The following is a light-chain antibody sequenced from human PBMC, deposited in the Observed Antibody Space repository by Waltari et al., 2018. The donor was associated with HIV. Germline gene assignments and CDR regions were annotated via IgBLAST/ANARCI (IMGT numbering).Light chain of an antibody. Sequence: EIVLTQSPATLSLSTGERATHSCRDSQRGNRNLAWYQQKPGQAPRLLIYDASNRATGIPARFSGSGSGTDFTLTISSLEPEDFAVYYCQQRSDWPPLTFGGGTKVEIK. CDR1: QRGNRN. J-gene: IGKJ4*01. V-gene: IGKV3-11*01. CDR2: DAS. CDR3: QQRSDWPPLT.